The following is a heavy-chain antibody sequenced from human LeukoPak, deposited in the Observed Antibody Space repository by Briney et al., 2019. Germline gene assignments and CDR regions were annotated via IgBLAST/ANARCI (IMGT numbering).Heavy chain of an antibody. D-gene: IGHD3-10*01. CDR3: ARHVGAIRDGYDAFDI. CDR1: GGSISSYY. CDR2: INHSGST. J-gene: IGHJ3*02. Sequence: SETLSLTCTVSGGSISSYYWSWIRQPPGKGLEWIGEINHSGSTNYNPSLKSRVTISVDTSKNQFSLKLSSVTAADTAVYYCARHVGAIRDGYDAFDIWGQGTMVTVSS. V-gene: IGHV4-34*01.